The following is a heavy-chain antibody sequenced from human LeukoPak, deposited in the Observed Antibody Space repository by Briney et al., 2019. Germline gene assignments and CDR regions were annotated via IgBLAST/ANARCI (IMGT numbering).Heavy chain of an antibody. D-gene: IGHD6-6*01. Sequence: GESLRISCKGSGYNFTSYWISWVRQMPGKGLEWMGRIDPSDSYTNYSPSFQGHVTISADKSISTAYLQWSSLKASDTAMYYCARHPSIAARPDYWGQGTLVTVSS. V-gene: IGHV5-10-1*01. CDR3: ARHPSIAARPDY. CDR1: GYNFTSYW. J-gene: IGHJ4*02. CDR2: IDPSDSYT.